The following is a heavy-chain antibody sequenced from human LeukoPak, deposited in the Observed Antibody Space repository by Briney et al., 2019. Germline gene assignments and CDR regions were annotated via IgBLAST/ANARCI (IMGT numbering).Heavy chain of an antibody. CDR2: INTNTGNP. CDR1: GYTFTSYA. V-gene: IGHV7-4-1*02. Sequence: ASVKVSCKASGYTFTSYAMNWVRQAPGQGLEWMGWINTNTGNPTYAQGFTGRFVFSLDTSVSTAYLQISNLMPEDTAKYYCAREILRFDIWGQGTMVTVSS. J-gene: IGHJ3*02. CDR3: AREILRFDI.